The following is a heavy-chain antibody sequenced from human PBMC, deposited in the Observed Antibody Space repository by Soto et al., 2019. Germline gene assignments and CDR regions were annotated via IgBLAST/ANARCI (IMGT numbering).Heavy chain of an antibody. CDR1: GGSFSDYI. D-gene: IGHD3-10*01. V-gene: IGHV4-34*01. J-gene: IGHJ4*02. CDR2: INHSGSA. Sequence: SETLSLTCDVYGGSFSDYIWTWIRQTPGKGLQWIGQINHSGSANYNPSLKSRVTISVHTSSSQFSLKLSSVTAADTAVYYCARGGGSGSYYDVGPGGIDYWGQGTLVTVSS. CDR3: ARGGGSGSYYDVGPGGIDY.